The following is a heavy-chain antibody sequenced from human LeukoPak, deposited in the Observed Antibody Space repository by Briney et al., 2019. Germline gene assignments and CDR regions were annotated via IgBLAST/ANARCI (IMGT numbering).Heavy chain of an antibody. J-gene: IGHJ4*02. CDR2: IYPGDSDT. Sequence: GESLKISCKGSGYSFTTYWIGWVRQMPGKGLEWMGIIYPGDSDTRYSPSFQGQVTIPADKSISTAYLQWSSLKASDTAMYYCARARFCSGGDCYAEYWGQGTLVTVSS. V-gene: IGHV5-51*01. D-gene: IGHD2-21*01. CDR3: ARARFCSGGDCYAEY. CDR1: GYSFTTYW.